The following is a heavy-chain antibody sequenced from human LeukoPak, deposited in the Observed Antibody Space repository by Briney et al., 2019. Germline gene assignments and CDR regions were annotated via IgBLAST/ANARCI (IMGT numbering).Heavy chain of an antibody. CDR3: ARVTSSWAGFDY. J-gene: IGHJ4*02. D-gene: IGHD6-13*01. Sequence: GASVKVSCKASGGTFSSYAISWVRQAPGQGLEWMGGIIPIFGTANYAQKFQGRVTITADESTSTAYMELSSLRSEDTAVYYCARVTSSWAGFDYWGQGALVTVSS. CDR1: GGTFSSYA. V-gene: IGHV1-69*13. CDR2: IIPIFGTA.